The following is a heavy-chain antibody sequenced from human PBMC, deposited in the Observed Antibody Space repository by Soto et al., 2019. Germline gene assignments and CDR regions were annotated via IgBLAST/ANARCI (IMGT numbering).Heavy chain of an antibody. CDR2: IYHSGST. V-gene: IGHV4-4*02. D-gene: IGHD5-18*01. CDR3: ARLPSPYYYYGMDV. Sequence: QVQLQESGPGLVKPSGTLSLTCAVSGGSISSSNWWSWVRQPPGKGLEWIGEIYHSGSTNYNPSRKSRVTISVDTSKTQFSLKLSSVTAADTAVYYCARLPSPYYYYGMDVWGQGTTVTVSS. CDR1: GGSISSSNW. J-gene: IGHJ6*02.